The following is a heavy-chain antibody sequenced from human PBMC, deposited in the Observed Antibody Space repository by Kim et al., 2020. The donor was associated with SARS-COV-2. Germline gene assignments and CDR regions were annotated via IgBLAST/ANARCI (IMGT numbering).Heavy chain of an antibody. CDR2: YPGASAP. Sequence: YPGASAPRYSPSFQGQVTISADKSISTAYLQWSSLKASDTAMYYCARIGDYWGQGTLVTVSS. CDR3: ARIGDY. V-gene: IGHV5-51*01. J-gene: IGHJ4*02. D-gene: IGHD2-15*01.